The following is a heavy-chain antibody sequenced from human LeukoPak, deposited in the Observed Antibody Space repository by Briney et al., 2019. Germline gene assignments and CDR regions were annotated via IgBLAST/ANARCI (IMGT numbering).Heavy chain of an antibody. Sequence: GGSLRLSCAASGFTFSSCAMSWFRLAPGRGLEWVSTLGKSGVDLYYADSVKGRFTISRDNSNNAVYLQMNSLRAEDTALYYCAKRAPPGTAVGVPYYFDHWGQGTLVTVSS. J-gene: IGHJ4*02. V-gene: IGHV3-23*01. CDR1: GFTFSSCA. CDR2: LGKSGVDL. D-gene: IGHD6-19*01. CDR3: AKRAPPGTAVGVPYYFDH.